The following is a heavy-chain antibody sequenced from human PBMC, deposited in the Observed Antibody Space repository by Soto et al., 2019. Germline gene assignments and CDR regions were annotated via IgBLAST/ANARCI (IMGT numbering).Heavy chain of an antibody. D-gene: IGHD4-4*01. CDR3: VRGGSNYAS. J-gene: IGHJ5*02. CDR2: IKPDESEK. V-gene: IGHV3-7*01. Sequence: EVQLVESGGGLVQPGGSLRLSCTASGFTFSDSWMTWVRQAPGKGLGWVARIKPDESEKKYADSVKGRFSISRDNAKNSMYLQVDSLRGEDTAVYYCVRGGSNYASWGQGTLVTVSS. CDR1: GFTFSDSW.